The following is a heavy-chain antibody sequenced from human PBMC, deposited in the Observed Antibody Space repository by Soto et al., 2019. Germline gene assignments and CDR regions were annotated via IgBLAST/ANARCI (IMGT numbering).Heavy chain of an antibody. CDR2: IIPIFGTA. V-gene: IGHV1-69*18. Sequence: QVQLVQSGAEVKKPGSSVKISCKASGGSFSNSAISWGRQAPGQGLEWMGTIIPIFGTANYAQKFQARGTTIADESTSTAYMERSSLRSEDTAVYYCARWAGYCTSATCYPAYNYWGQGTLVSVSS. J-gene: IGHJ4*02. D-gene: IGHD2-2*01. CDR1: GGSFSNSA. CDR3: ARWAGYCTSATCYPAYNY.